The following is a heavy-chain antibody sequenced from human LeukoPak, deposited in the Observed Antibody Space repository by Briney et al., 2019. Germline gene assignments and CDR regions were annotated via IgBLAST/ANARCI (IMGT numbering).Heavy chain of an antibody. CDR2: VSGSGGST. Sequence: GGSLRLSCAASGFTFSSYAMSWVRQAPGKGLEWVSAVSGSGGSTYYADSVKGRFTISRDNSKNTLFLQMNSLRAEDTAAYYCAKTARGYNDYDSPFDYWGQGTLVTVSS. D-gene: IGHD5-12*01. CDR3: AKTARGYNDYDSPFDY. CDR1: GFTFSSYA. V-gene: IGHV3-23*01. J-gene: IGHJ4*02.